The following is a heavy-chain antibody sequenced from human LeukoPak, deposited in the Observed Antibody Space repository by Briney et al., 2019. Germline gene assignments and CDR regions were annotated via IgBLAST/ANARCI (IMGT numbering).Heavy chain of an antibody. D-gene: IGHD1-26*01. J-gene: IGHJ4*02. CDR2: FDPEDGET. CDR1: GYTLTELS. CDR3: ATLLSGSRHDFDY. Sequence: GASVKVSCKVSGYTLTELSMHRVRQAPGKGLEWMGGFDPEDGETIYAQKFQGRVTMTEDTSTDTAYMELSSLRSEDTAVYYCATLLSGSRHDFDYWGQGTLVTVSS. V-gene: IGHV1-24*01.